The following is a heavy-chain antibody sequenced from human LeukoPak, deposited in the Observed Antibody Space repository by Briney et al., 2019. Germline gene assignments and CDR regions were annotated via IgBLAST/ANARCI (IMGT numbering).Heavy chain of an antibody. J-gene: IGHJ5*02. V-gene: IGHV4-39*01. Sequence: SETLSLTCTVSGGSLSSSSYYWGWIRQPPGKGLEWIGSIYYSGSTYYNPSLKSRVTISVDTSKNQFTLKLSSVTAADTAVYYCARGMVSSWYYSNWFDPWGQGTLVTVSS. CDR3: ARGMVSSWYYSNWFDP. CDR1: GGSLSSSSYY. CDR2: IYYSGST. D-gene: IGHD6-13*01.